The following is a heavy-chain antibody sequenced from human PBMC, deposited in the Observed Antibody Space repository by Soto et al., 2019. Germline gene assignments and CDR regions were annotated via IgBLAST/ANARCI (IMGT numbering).Heavy chain of an antibody. CDR3: ARTYYYGSGSYRYYYYYMDV. CDR1: GFTFSSYG. CDR2: IWYDGSNK. Sequence: PGGSLRLSCAASGFTFSSYGMHWVRQAPGKGLEWVAVIWYDGSNKYYADSVKGRFTISRDNSKNTLYLQMNSLRAEDTAVYYCARTYYYGSGSYRYYYYYMDVWGKGTTFTVSS. V-gene: IGHV3-33*01. J-gene: IGHJ6*03. D-gene: IGHD3-10*01.